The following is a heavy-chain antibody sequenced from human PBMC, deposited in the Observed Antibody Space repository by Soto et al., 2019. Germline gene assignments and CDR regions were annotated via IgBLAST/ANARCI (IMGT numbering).Heavy chain of an antibody. J-gene: IGHJ6*04. CDR1: GFTVSRKY. Sequence: GGSLRLSCAASGFTVSRKYMTWVRQALGKGLEWVSLIQSGGTTYYADSVKGRFTISRDTSENTLHLQMDSLRVEDTAVYYCARDDVLCDGGRCYGIPLDVWGSGTTVTVSS. CDR3: ARDDVLCDGGRCYGIPLDV. V-gene: IGHV3-66*01. CDR2: IQSGGTT. D-gene: IGHD2-15*01.